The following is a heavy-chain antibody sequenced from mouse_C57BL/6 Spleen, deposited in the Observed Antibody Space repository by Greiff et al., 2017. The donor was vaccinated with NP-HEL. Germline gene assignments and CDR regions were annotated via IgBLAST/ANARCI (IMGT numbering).Heavy chain of an antibody. CDR2: ISGGGGNT. J-gene: IGHJ1*03. Sequence: EVQVVESGGGLVKPGGSLKLSCAASGFTFSSYTMSWVRQTPEKRLEWVATISGGGGNTYYPDSVTGRFTISIDNAKNTLYLQMSSLRSEDTALYYCARLDYYCSRSWYCDVWGTGTTVTVSS. V-gene: IGHV5-9*01. CDR1: GFTFSSYT. CDR3: ARLDYYCSRSWYCDV. D-gene: IGHD1-1*01.